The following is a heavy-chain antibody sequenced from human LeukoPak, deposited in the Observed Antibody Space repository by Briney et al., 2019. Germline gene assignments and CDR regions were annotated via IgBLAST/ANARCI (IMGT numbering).Heavy chain of an antibody. V-gene: IGHV3-7*03. CDR3: AKDDAWGRYKD. CDR2: IKQDGSEK. D-gene: IGHD3-16*01. CDR1: GFTFSSYW. Sequence: GGSLRLSCAASGFTFSSYWMSWVRQAPGKGLEWVANIKQDGSEKYYVDSVKGRFTISRDNAKNSLYLQMNSLRDEDTAVYYCAKDDAWGRYKDWGQGTLVTVSS. J-gene: IGHJ1*01.